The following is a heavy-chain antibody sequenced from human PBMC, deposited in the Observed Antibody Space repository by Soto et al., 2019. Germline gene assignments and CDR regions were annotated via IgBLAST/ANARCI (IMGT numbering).Heavy chain of an antibody. CDR2: IYYSGST. D-gene: IGHD5-12*01. V-gene: IGHV4-59*01. CDR1: GGSISSYY. CDR3: AREDVDSRTGPFDY. Sequence: QVQLQESGPGLVKPSETLSLTCTVSGGSISSYYWSWIRQPPGKGLEWIGYIYYSGSTNYNPSLKRRVTISVDTSKNQFSLKLSSVTAADTAVYYCAREDVDSRTGPFDYWGQGTLVTVSS. J-gene: IGHJ4*02.